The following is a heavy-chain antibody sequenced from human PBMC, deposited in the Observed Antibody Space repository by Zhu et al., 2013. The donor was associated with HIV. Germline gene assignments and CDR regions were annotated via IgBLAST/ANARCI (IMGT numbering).Heavy chain of an antibody. CDR1: GGSISSGGYY. Sequence: QVQLQESGPGLVKPSETLSLTCTVSGGSISSGGYYWSWIRQHPGKGLEWIGYIYYSGSTYYNPSLKSRVTISVDTSKNQFSLKLSSVTAADTAVYYCAREEMGAARHFDYWGQGTLVTVSS. CDR2: IYYSGST. V-gene: IGHV4-31*03. CDR3: AREEMGAARHFDY. J-gene: IGHJ4*02. D-gene: IGHD6-6*01.